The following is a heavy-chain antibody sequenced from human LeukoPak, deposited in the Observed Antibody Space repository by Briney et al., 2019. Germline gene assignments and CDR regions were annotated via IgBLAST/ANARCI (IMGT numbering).Heavy chain of an antibody. CDR2: IWYDGSNK. J-gene: IGHJ5*02. CDR3: ARDLDDYGDYNRFDP. V-gene: IGHV3-33*01. CDR1: GFTFSSYG. D-gene: IGHD4-17*01. Sequence: GRSLRLSCAASGFTFSSYGMHWVRQAPGKGLEWVAVIWYDGSNKYYADSVKGRFTISRDNSKNTLYLQMNSLRAEDTAVYYCARDLDDYGDYNRFDPWGQGTLVTVSS.